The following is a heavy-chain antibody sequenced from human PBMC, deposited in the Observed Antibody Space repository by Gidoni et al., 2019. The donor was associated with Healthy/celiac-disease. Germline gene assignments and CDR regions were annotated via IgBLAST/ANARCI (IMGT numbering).Heavy chain of an antibody. V-gene: IGHV3-15*01. J-gene: IGHJ6*02. D-gene: IGHD2-2*03. Sequence: EVQLVESGGGLVKPGGSLRLSCAASGFTLSNAWMSWVRPAPGKGLEWVGRIKSKTDSGTTDYAAPVKGRFTISRDDSKNTLYLQMNSLKTEDTAVYYCTTDRWMDYYYYYYGMDVWGQGTTVTVSS. CDR2: IKSKTDSGTT. CDR1: GFTLSNAW. CDR3: TTDRWMDYYYYYYGMDV.